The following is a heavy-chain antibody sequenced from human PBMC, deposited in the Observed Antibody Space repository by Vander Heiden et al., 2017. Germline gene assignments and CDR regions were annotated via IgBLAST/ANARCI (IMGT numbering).Heavy chain of an antibody. J-gene: IGHJ4*02. D-gene: IGHD2-2*01. V-gene: IGHV3-23*01. CDR3: AKGYCSSSTCPGDY. CDR2: ISGDGTTS. Sequence: EVQLLESGGGLVQPGGSLRTSCAASGFTFGRCAMSWVRQAPGKGLEWLSVISGDGTTSYYADSVKGRFTISRDNSKNTLYLQMNSLRGEDTAVYYCAKGYCSSSTCPGDYWGQGTLVSVSS. CDR1: GFTFGRCA.